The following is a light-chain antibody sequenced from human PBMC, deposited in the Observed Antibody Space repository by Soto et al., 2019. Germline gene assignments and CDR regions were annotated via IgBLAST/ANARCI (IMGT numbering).Light chain of an antibody. J-gene: IGKJ1*01. CDR2: GAS. V-gene: IGKV3-15*01. Sequence: DIVMTQSPATLSVSPGERDTLSCRSSQNIIRKLSWYQQKPGQAPRLLIYGASTRATGTPARFSGSGSGTEFTLTISSLQSEDFAXXXXQXYXNXRTFGQGTTVDIK. CDR1: QNIIRK. CDR3: QXYXNXRT.